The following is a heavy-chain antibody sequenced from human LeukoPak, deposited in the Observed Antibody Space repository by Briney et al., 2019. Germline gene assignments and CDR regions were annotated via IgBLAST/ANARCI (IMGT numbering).Heavy chain of an antibody. CDR3: AKSPGPYFDWQGWYFDY. CDR2: ISSGGRSK. CDR1: GFPLCVAW. D-gene: IGHD3-9*01. J-gene: IGHJ4*02. Sequence: GGSLRLSCAPSGFPLCVAWTSGVPAGPDRGVECVAVISSGGRSKHSAAPVTGRFTISRDNFKNTVYLQMNSLRPEDTAVYYCAKSPGPYFDWQGWYFDYWGQGTLVTVSS. V-gene: IGHV3-30*18.